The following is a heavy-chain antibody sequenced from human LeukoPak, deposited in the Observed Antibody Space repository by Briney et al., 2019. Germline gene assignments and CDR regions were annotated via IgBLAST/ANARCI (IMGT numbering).Heavy chain of an antibody. J-gene: IGHJ4*02. D-gene: IGHD3-16*01. CDR3: ARDNDSRDPPHFDY. CDR1: GYTFNGYY. Sequence: ASVKVSCKASGYTFNGYYIHWVRQAPGQGLEWMGWINPNSGGTNYAQKFQGRVTMTRDTSISTAYMELSRLRSDDTAVYYCARDNDSRDPPHFDYWGQGTLVTVSS. CDR2: INPNSGGT. V-gene: IGHV1-2*02.